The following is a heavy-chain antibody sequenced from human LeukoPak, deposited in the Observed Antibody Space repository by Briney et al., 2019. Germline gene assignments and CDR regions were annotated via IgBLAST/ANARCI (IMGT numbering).Heavy chain of an antibody. D-gene: IGHD4-17*01. CDR1: GASISSYY. CDR3: ARGYGNFDY. J-gene: IGHJ4*02. CDR2: IYYSRST. V-gene: IGHV4-59*01. Sequence: SETLSLTCTVSGASISSYYWSWIRQPPGKGLEWIGYIYYSRSTNYKPSLKSRITISVDTSKNQFSLNLSSVTAADTAVYYCARGYGNFDYWGQGTLVTVSS.